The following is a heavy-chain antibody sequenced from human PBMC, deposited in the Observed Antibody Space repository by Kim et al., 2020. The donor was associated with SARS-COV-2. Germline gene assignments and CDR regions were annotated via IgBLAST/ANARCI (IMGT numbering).Heavy chain of an antibody. Sequence: GGSLRLSCAASGFTFSSYAMSWVRQAPGKGLEWVSAISGSGGSTYYADSVKGRFTISRDNSKNTLYLQMNSLRAEDTAVYYCAKDPYGDYVYPYNWFDPWGQGTLVTVSS. D-gene: IGHD4-17*01. V-gene: IGHV3-23*01. CDR1: GFTFSSYA. J-gene: IGHJ5*02. CDR2: ISGSGGST. CDR3: AKDPYGDYVYPYNWFDP.